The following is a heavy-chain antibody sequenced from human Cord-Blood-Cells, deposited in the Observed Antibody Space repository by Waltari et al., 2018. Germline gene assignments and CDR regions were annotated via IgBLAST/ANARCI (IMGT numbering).Heavy chain of an antibody. J-gene: IGHJ3*02. CDR2: IHYSGST. CDR3: ASTYYYGSGSYYNHAFDI. Sequence: QLQLQESGPGLVKPSETLSLTCTVSGGSLSSSSYYWGWIRQPPGTGLEWIGGIHYSGSTYYNPSLKSRVTISVDTSKNQFSLKLSSVTAADTAVYYCASTYYYGSGSYYNHAFDIWGQGTMVTVSS. D-gene: IGHD3-10*01. CDR1: GGSLSSSSYY. V-gene: IGHV4-39*01.